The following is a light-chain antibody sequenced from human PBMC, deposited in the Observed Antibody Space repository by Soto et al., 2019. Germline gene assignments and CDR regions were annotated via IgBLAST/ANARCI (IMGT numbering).Light chain of an antibody. CDR3: QQYGSSPQT. Sequence: EIVLTQSPGTLSLSPGERATLSCRASQSVSSSYLAWYQQKPGQAPRLLIYGASSRATGIPDRFSGSWSGTDFPLSISRLETEDFAVYYCQQYGSSPQTFGQGTRLESK. CDR1: QSVSSSY. J-gene: IGKJ5*01. V-gene: IGKV3-20*01. CDR2: GAS.